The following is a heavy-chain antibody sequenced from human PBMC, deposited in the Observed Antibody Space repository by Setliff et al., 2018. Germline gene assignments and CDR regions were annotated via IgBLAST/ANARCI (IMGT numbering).Heavy chain of an antibody. J-gene: IGHJ4*02. Sequence: PSETLSLTCTVSGGSISSYYWSWIRQPAGKGLEWIGHIYIGGSANYNPSLKSRVTMSIDTSKNQFSLKLNSVTAADMAVYYCARQLYYYGTPGYFDYWGQGTLVTVSS. CDR3: ARQLYYYGTPGYFDY. CDR1: GGSISSYY. CDR2: IYIGGSA. D-gene: IGHD3-10*01. V-gene: IGHV4-4*07.